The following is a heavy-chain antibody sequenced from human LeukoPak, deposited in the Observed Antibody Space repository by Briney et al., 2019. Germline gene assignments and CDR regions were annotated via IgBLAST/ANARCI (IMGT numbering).Heavy chain of an antibody. V-gene: IGHV1-69*04. Sequence: SVKVSCKASRGTFSSYAISWVRQAPGQGLEWMGRIIPILGIANYAQKFQGRVTITADKSTSTAYMELSSLRSEDTAVYYCARDQASYGPFDYWGQGTLVTVSS. J-gene: IGHJ4*02. CDR1: RGTFSSYA. CDR3: ARDQASYGPFDY. D-gene: IGHD5-18*01. CDR2: IIPILGIA.